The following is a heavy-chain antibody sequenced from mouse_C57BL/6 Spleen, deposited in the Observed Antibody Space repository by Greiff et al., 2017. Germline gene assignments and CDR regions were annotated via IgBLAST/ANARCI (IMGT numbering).Heavy chain of an antibody. J-gene: IGHJ1*03. V-gene: IGHV1-81*01. CDR3: ARHVSYYGSSGGYFDV. Sequence: QVQLQQSGAELARPGASVKLSCKASGYTFTSYGISWVKQRTGQGLEWIGEIYPRSGNTYYNEKFKGKATLTADKSSSTAYMELRSLTSEDSAVYCCARHVSYYGSSGGYFDVWGTGTTVTVSS. CDR2: IYPRSGNT. D-gene: IGHD1-1*01. CDR1: GYTFTSYG.